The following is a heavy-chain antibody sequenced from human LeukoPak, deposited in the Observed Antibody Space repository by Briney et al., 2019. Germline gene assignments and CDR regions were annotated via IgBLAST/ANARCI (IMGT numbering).Heavy chain of an antibody. CDR3: ARVLEGYYYYYYMDV. CDR2: INHSGST. CDR1: GGSFSGYY. V-gene: IGHV4-34*01. J-gene: IGHJ6*03. Sequence: SETLSLTCAVYGGSFSGYYWSWIRQPPGKGLDWIGEINHSGSTNYNPSLKSRVTISVDTSKNQFSLKLSSVTAADTAVYYCARVLEGYYYYYYMDVWGKGTTVTVSS.